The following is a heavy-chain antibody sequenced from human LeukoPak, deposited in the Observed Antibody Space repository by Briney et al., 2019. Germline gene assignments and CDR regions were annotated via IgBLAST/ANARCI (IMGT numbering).Heavy chain of an antibody. Sequence: PGGSLRLSCAASGFTLSSYSMNWVRQAAGKGLEWVSSISSSSSYIYYADSVKGRFTISRDNAKNSLYLQMNSLRAEDTAVYYCASWEDTAMVMGDPRAWGQGTLVTVSS. D-gene: IGHD5-18*01. J-gene: IGHJ5*02. CDR3: ASWEDTAMVMGDPRA. CDR2: ISSSSSYI. V-gene: IGHV3-21*01. CDR1: GFTLSSYS.